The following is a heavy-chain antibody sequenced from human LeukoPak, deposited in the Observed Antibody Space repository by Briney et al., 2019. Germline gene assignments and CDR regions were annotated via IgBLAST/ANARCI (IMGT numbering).Heavy chain of an antibody. Sequence: GGSLRLSCAASGFTFSSYAMHWVRQAPGKGLDYVSAISSNGGSTYYADSVKGRFTISRDNSKNTLYLQMNSLRAEGTAVYYCAKTRRTTGTHDAFDIWGQGTMVTVSS. CDR2: ISSNGGST. D-gene: IGHD1-1*01. J-gene: IGHJ3*02. CDR1: GFTFSSYA. V-gene: IGHV3-64*04. CDR3: AKTRRTTGTHDAFDI.